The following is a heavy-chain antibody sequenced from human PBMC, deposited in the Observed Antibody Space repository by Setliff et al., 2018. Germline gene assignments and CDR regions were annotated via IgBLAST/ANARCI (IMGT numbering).Heavy chain of an antibody. J-gene: IGHJ3*02. CDR2: IYFGGNT. CDR3: ARDASASDGRNAFDI. CDR1: GGSISDNGYF. D-gene: IGHD1-26*01. V-gene: IGHV4-39*07. Sequence: PSETLSLTCTVPGGSISDNGYFWGWVRQPPGKGLEWIGNIYFGGNTYFNPSFKSRVTMSIDTSNSQFSLKRSSVTAADTAIYYCARDASASDGRNAFDIWGQGTMVTVSS.